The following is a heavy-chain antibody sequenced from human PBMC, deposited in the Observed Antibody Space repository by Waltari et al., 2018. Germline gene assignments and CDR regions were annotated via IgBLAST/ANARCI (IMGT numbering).Heavy chain of an antibody. J-gene: IGHJ4*02. CDR3: ARDKEAYYFDY. Sequence: QVQLQESGPGLVKPSETLSLTCTVSGGSISSYYWSWIRQPPGKGLEWIGYIYYSGSTNYNPSLKSRVTISVDTSKNQFSLKLSSVTAADTAVYYCARDKEAYYFDYWGQGTLVTVSS. CDR1: GGSISSYY. CDR2: IYYSGST. V-gene: IGHV4-59*01.